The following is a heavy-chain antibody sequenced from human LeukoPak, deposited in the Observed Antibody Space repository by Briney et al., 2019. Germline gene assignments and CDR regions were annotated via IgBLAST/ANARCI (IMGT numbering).Heavy chain of an antibody. CDR3: ARSSRDGYNLIDHMDV. CDR2: ISSSSSYI. Sequence: GGSLRLSCAASGFTFNTYSMNWVRQAPGKGLEWVASISSSSSYIYYADSVKGRFTISRHNAKNSLFLQMNSLRAEDTADCARSSRDGYNLIDHMDVWGKGTSVTVPS. J-gene: IGHJ6*03. CDR1: GFTFNTYS. V-gene: IGHV3-21*01. D-gene: IGHD5-24*01.